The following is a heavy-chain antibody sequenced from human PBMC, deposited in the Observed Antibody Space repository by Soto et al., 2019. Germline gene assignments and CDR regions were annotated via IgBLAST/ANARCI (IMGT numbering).Heavy chain of an antibody. Sequence: PSETLSLTCTVSGCCISSSSYYWGWIRQPPGKGLEWIGSIYYSGSTYYNPSLKSRVTISVDTSKNQFSLKLSSVTAADTAVYYCARPSNYGSGRYYYYGMDVWGQGTTVTVSS. CDR1: GCCISSSSYY. D-gene: IGHD3-10*01. CDR3: ARPSNYGSGRYYYYGMDV. V-gene: IGHV4-39*01. J-gene: IGHJ6*02. CDR2: IYYSGST.